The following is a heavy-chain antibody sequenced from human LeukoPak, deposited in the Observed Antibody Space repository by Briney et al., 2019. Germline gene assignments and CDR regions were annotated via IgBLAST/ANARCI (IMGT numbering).Heavy chain of an antibody. CDR2: IYYSGST. CDR1: GGSISSGGYY. J-gene: IGHJ4*02. CDR3: ARLLRLGELSLFDY. Sequence: SETLSLTCTVSGGSISSGGYYWSWIRQHPGKGLEWIVDIYYSGSTYYNPSLKSRVTISVDTSKNQFSLKLSSVTAADTAVYYCARLLRLGELSLFDYWGQGTLVTVSS. D-gene: IGHD3-16*02. V-gene: IGHV4-31*03.